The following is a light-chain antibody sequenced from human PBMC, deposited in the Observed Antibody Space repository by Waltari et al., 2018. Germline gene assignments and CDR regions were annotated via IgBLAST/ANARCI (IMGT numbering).Light chain of an antibody. V-gene: IGLV2-18*02. CDR3: NSFTTSTTWV. J-gene: IGLJ3*02. CDR1: SNDVGSYNR. Sequence: QSALTQPPSVSGSPGQSVTIPCTGTSNDVGSYNRVSWYQQPPGTAPKLMIYEVSNRPPGVPDRFSGAKSGNTASLTISGLQPEDEADYYCNSFTTSTTWVFGGGTRVTVL. CDR2: EVS.